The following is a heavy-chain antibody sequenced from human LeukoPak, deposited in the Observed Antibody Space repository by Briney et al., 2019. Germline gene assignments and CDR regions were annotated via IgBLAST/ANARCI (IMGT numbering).Heavy chain of an antibody. CDR2: ISYDVTNK. CDR3: AKDSVEFGDYVSMYYLDY. Sequence: GGSLRLSCAASGFSFSSYGMHWVRQAPGKGLEWVAVISYDVTNKYYADSVKGRFTISRGNSKNTLYLQMNSLRTEDTAVYYCAKDSVEFGDYVSMYYLDYWGQGTLVTVSS. CDR1: GFSFSSYG. D-gene: IGHD4-17*01. V-gene: IGHV3-30*18. J-gene: IGHJ4*02.